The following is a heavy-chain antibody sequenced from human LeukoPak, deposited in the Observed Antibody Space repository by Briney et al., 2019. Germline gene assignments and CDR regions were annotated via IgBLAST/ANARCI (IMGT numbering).Heavy chain of an antibody. Sequence: PWGALRLSCAASGVTLRSYAMHWVRPAPGKGLEWVAVISYDGSNKYYADSVKGRFTISRDNSKNTLYLQMNSLRAEDTAVYYCAKGPYSGFSWGQGTLVTVSS. CDR3: AKGPYSGFS. D-gene: IGHD1-26*01. J-gene: IGHJ5*02. CDR1: GVTLRSYA. CDR2: ISYDGSNK. V-gene: IGHV3-30*04.